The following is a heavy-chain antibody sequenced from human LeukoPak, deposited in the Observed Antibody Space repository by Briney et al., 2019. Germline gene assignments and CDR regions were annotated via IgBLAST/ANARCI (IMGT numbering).Heavy chain of an antibody. CDR3: ARRWLQFRGLAPFDY. CDR1: GGSISGANYY. Sequence: MSSETLSLTCTVSGGSISGANYYWTWIRQPAGKGLEWIGRIYTSGSTHYNPSLKSRVTISVDTSKNQFSLKLSSVTAADTAVYYCARRWLQFRGLAPFDYWGQGTLVTVSS. CDR2: IYTSGST. D-gene: IGHD5-24*01. J-gene: IGHJ4*02. V-gene: IGHV4-61*02.